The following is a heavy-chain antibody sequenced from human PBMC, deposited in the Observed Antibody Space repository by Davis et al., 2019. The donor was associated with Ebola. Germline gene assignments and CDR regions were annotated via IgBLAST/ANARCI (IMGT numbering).Heavy chain of an antibody. Sequence: ASVKVSCKASGYTFTNYGITWVRQAPGQGLKWMGWMNPHNGNTNYAQNVQGRVIMTSDTATTTAYMEVGSLRSDDTAVYYCARAQFPTTSDHWGQGTLVTVSS. CDR2: MNPHNGNT. J-gene: IGHJ4*02. CDR1: GYTFTNYG. CDR3: ARAQFPTTSDH. D-gene: IGHD1-1*01. V-gene: IGHV1-18*04.